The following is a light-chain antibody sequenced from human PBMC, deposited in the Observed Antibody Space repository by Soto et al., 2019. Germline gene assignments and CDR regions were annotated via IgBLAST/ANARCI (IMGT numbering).Light chain of an antibody. CDR2: RGN. CDR3: AAWDDRLNCHL. J-gene: IGLJ1*01. CDR1: DSNIGTNY. V-gene: IGLV1-47*01. Sequence: QSVMTQPPSASGTPGQRILISCSGSDSNIGTNYVCWFQQFPGTAPKLLIYRGNQRPSGVPDQFSGSKSRTSASRAIRGLRSEDVADYYCAAWDDRLNCHLFGSGTKVTVL.